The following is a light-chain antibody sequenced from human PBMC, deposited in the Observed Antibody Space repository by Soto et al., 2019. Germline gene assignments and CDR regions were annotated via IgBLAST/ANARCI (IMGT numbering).Light chain of an antibody. J-gene: IGKJ5*01. CDR1: QSVSTY. CDR2: DAS. Sequence: EIVLTQSPATLSLSPGESATLSCRASQSVSTYLGWYQQKPGQAPRLLIFDASNRATGVPARFSGSGSGTDFTLTINSLQSEDSAVYYCQQHNQWPITFGQGTRLEIK. V-gene: IGKV3-11*01. CDR3: QQHNQWPIT.